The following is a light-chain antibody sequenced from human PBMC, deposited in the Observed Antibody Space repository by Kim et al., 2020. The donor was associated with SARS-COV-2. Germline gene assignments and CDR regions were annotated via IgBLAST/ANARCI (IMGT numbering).Light chain of an antibody. CDR2: EVD. Sequence: QSALTQPASVSGSPGQSITISCTGTSSDIDGYKYVSWYQQHPGKAPNLVIYEVDNRPSGVSIRFSGSKSGNTASLTISGLQAEDEADYYCSSYIRGSTNYVFGAGTQVTVL. CDR3: SSYIRGSTNYV. V-gene: IGLV2-14*01. CDR1: SSDIDGYKY. J-gene: IGLJ1*01.